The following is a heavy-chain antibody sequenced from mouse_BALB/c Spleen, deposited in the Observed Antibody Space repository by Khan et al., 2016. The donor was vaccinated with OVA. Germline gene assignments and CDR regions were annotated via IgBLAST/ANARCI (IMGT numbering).Heavy chain of an antibody. CDR2: INPKNGVT. CDR1: GYTFTEYT. V-gene: IGHV1-18*01. D-gene: IGHD3-3*01. CDR3: ARDAGRY. J-gene: IGHJ4*01. Sequence: EVQLPESGPELVKPGASVKISCKTSGYTFTEYTLHWVKQSHGKSLEWIGVINPKNGVTSYNQKFKGKATLTVDKSSSTAYMEFRSLTSEDSAVYYCARDAGRYWGQGTSVTVSS.